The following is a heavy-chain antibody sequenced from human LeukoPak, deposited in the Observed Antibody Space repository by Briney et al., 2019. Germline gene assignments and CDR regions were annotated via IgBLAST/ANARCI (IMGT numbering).Heavy chain of an antibody. Sequence: PSQTLSLTCTVSGGSISSGSYYWSWIRQPAGKGLEWIGRIYTSGSTNYNPSLKSRVTISVDTSKNQFSLKLSSVTAADTAVYYCARRQYTLFGGYRFFDYWGQGTLVTVSS. J-gene: IGHJ4*02. CDR1: GGSISSGSYY. V-gene: IGHV4-61*02. CDR3: ARRQYTLFGGYRFFDY. CDR2: IYTSGST. D-gene: IGHD5-12*01.